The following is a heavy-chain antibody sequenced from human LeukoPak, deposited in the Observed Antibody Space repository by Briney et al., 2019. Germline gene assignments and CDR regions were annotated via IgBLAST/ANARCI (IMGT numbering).Heavy chain of an antibody. CDR3: ARDGHPTYYYDSSGYYPPGYFQH. CDR2: IKQDGSEK. CDR1: GFTFSSYW. J-gene: IGHJ1*01. Sequence: GGSLRLSCAASGFTFSSYWMSWVRQAPGKGLEWVANIKQDGSEKYYVDSVKGRFTISRDNAKNSLYLQMNSLRAEDTAVYYCARDGHPTYYYDSSGYYPPGYFQHWGQGTLVTVSS. D-gene: IGHD3-22*01. V-gene: IGHV3-7*01.